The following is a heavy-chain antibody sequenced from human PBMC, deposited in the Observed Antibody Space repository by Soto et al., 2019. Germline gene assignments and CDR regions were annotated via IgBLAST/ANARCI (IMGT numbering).Heavy chain of an antibody. CDR2: IKSKTDGGTT. CDR1: GFTFSNAW. J-gene: IGHJ4*02. V-gene: IGHV3-15*01. Sequence: GGSLRLSCAASGFTFSNAWMSWVRQAPGKGLEWVGRIKSKTDGGTTDYAAPVKGRFTISRDDSKNTLSLQMNSLKTDATAVYYCSTAATGYFFDYWGQGTLVPVSS. CDR3: STAATGYFFDY.